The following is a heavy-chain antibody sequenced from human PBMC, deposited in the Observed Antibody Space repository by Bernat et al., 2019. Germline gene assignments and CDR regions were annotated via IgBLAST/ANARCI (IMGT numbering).Heavy chain of an antibody. Sequence: VPVVGAGGGLGQAWGVLGPPLSGLGFHPHCFYLELVRQGSGEGVEGVSSISSRSSYIYYTDSVKGRFTISRDNAKNSLYLQMNSLRAEDTAVYYCARVLREPFSSSVRYYFDYWGQGSLVTVSS. CDR3: ARVLREPFSSSVRYYFDY. D-gene: IGHD6-6*01. CDR1: FHPHCFY. CDR2: ISSRSSYI. V-gene: IGHV3-21*02. J-gene: IGHJ4*02.